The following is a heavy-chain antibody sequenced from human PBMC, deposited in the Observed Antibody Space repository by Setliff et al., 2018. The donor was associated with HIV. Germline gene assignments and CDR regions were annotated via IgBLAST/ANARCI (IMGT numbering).Heavy chain of an antibody. CDR1: GGSISSSSYY. D-gene: IGHD3-10*01. J-gene: IGHJ5*02. V-gene: IGHV4-39*01. CDR2: IYYSGST. CDR3: ARHGLLWFGAGYNWFDP. Sequence: LSLTCTVSGGSISSSSYYWGWIRQPPGKGLEWIGSIYYSGSTYYNPSLKSRVTISVDTSKNQFSPKLSSVTAADTAVYYCARHGLLWFGAGYNWFDPWGQGTLVTVSS.